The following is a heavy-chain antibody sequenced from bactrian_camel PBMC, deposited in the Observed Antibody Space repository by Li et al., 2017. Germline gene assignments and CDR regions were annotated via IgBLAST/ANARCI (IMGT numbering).Heavy chain of an antibody. V-gene: IGHV3S55*01. D-gene: IGHD1*01. CDR2: GDSERRT. J-gene: IGHJ4*01. CDR1: GDTIGRYC. Sequence: HVQLVESGGGSVQAGGSLRLSCVASGDTIGRYCMGWFRQIPDKEREGVAGGDSERRTTYADSVKGRFTISQAKSKNLLFLQMNSLKPEDTAMYYCAAALAYCSSGSLAVAAQHWYRYYGQGTQVTVS.